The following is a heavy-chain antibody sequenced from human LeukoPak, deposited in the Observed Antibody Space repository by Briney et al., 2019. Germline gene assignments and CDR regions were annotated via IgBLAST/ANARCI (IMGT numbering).Heavy chain of an antibody. J-gene: IGHJ2*01. CDR2: MNPNNGDT. CDR1: GYLFTGFY. Sequence: ASVKVSCKTSGYLFTGFYIHWVRQVPGQGLEWMGWMNPNNGDTKSAPNFQGRVTMTRDTSISTAYMELSRLRSDDTAVYYCAMYSSGWDYWYFDLWGRGTLVTVSS. CDR3: AMYSSGWDYWYFDL. D-gene: IGHD6-19*01. V-gene: IGHV1-2*02.